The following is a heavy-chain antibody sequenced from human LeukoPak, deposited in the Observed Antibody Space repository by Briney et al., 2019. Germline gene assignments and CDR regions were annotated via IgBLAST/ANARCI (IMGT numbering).Heavy chain of an antibody. Sequence: GGSLRLSCASSGFTFSSYGMHWVRQAPGKGLEWVAFIRYDGSNKYYADSVKGRFTISRDNSKNTLYLQMNSLRAEDTAVYYCARDQVVLGYYYYYMDVWGKGTTVTVSS. CDR1: GFTFSSYG. D-gene: IGHD2-15*01. J-gene: IGHJ6*03. CDR2: IRYDGSNK. CDR3: ARDQVVLGYYYYYMDV. V-gene: IGHV3-30*02.